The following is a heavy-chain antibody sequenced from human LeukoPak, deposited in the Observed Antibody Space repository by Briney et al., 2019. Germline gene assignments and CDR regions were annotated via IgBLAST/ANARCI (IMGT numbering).Heavy chain of an antibody. CDR2: ISNSGHST. D-gene: IGHD6-13*01. Sequence: GGSLRLSCAASGFTFSNYAMSWVRQAPGKGLEWVSSISNSGHSTYYADPAKGRFTISRDNSKNTLYLQMNSLRAEDTAVYYCATHSSTWTSDFDSWGQGTLVTVSS. CDR1: GFTFSNYA. CDR3: ATHSSTWTSDFDS. J-gene: IGHJ4*02. V-gene: IGHV3-23*01.